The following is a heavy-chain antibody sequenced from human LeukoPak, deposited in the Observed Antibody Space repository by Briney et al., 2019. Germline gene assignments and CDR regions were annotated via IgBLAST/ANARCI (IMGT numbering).Heavy chain of an antibody. CDR1: GGSISSSSYY. V-gene: IGHV4-39*07. CDR2: IYYSGST. Sequence: SETLSLTCTVSGGSISSSSYYWGWIRQPPGKGLEWIGSIYYSGSTYYNPSLKSRVTISVDTSKNQFSLKLSSMTAADTAVYYCARDDSPTVTTLGGIDYWGQGTLVTVSS. CDR3: ARDDSPTVTTLGGIDY. D-gene: IGHD4-17*01. J-gene: IGHJ4*02.